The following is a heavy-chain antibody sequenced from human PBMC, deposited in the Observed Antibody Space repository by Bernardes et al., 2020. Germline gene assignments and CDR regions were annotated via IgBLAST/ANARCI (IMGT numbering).Heavy chain of an antibody. V-gene: IGHV1-2*02. CDR1: GYTFTGYY. CDR2: INPNSGGT. CDR3: ARRGVGATVDY. D-gene: IGHD1-26*01. J-gene: IGHJ4*02. Sequence: ASMKVSCKASGYTFTGYYMHWVRQAPGQGLEWMGWINPNSGGTHYAQKFQGRVTMTSNTSISTAYMELSRLRSDDTAVYYCARRGVGATVDYWGQGTLVTVSS.